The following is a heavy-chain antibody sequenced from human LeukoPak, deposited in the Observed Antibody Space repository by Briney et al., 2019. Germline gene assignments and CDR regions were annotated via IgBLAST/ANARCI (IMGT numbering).Heavy chain of an antibody. CDR2: IKQDGSEK. V-gene: IGHV3-7*01. CDR1: GLTFSSYW. Sequence: GGSLRLSCAASGLTFSSYWMSWVRQAPGEGLEWVASIKQDGSEKYYVDSVKGRFTISRDNAKNSLYLQMNSLRAEDTAVYYCARVGYSYGYLSDIWGQGTMVTVSS. D-gene: IGHD5-18*01. CDR3: ARVGYSYGYLSDI. J-gene: IGHJ3*02.